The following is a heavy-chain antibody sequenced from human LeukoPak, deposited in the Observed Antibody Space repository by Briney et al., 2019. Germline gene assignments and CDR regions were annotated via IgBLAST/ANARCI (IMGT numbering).Heavy chain of an antibody. Sequence: ASVKVSCKASGYTFTSYGISWVRQAPGQGLEWMGWTNPNSGGTNYAQKFQGRVTMTRDTSISTAYMELSRLRSDDTAVYYCARVLSIAGDYWGQGTLVTVSS. CDR1: GYTFTSYG. D-gene: IGHD6-6*01. V-gene: IGHV1-2*02. CDR2: TNPNSGGT. J-gene: IGHJ4*02. CDR3: ARVLSIAGDY.